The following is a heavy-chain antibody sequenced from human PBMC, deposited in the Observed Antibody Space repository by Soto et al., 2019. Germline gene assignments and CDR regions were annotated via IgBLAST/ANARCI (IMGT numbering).Heavy chain of an antibody. J-gene: IGHJ5*02. CDR3: ARLMAENWCDP. CDR1: GGSVSSGSYY. D-gene: IGHD3-10*01. Sequence: NPSETLSLTCTVSGGSVSSGSYYWSWIRQPPGKGLEWIGYIYYSGSTNYNPSLKSRVTISVDTSKNQFSLKLSSVTAADTAVYYCARLMAENWCDPWGQETLVTVSS. CDR2: IYYSGST. V-gene: IGHV4-61*01.